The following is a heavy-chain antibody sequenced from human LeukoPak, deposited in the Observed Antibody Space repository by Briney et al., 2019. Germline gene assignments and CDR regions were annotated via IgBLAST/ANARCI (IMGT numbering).Heavy chain of an antibody. CDR3: AIDEPNYAPYDFDY. CDR1: RFTFSNAW. CDR2: IKSKADGETT. Sequence: PGGSLRLSCAASRFTFSNAWMNWVRQAPGKGLEWVGRIKSKADGETTDYAAPVKGRFTISRDDSNNMVYLQMNSLKIEDTAVYYCAIDEPNYAPYDFDYWGQGNPGHRLL. V-gene: IGHV3-15*01. J-gene: IGHJ4*02. D-gene: IGHD4/OR15-4a*01.